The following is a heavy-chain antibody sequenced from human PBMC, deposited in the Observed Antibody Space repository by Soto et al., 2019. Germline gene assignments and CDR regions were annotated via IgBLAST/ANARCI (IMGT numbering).Heavy chain of an antibody. V-gene: IGHV2-5*02. CDR2: IYWDDDK. CDR1: GFSLSTTGVS. CDR3: ARRPKSDSFDS. D-gene: IGHD2-21*01. Sequence: QITLKESGPTLVKPTQTLTLTCTVSGFSLSTTGVSMGWIRQPPGKALEWLAGIYWDDDKRYSPSLRTRLTITKDTSKNPVVLTMTNLDPMDTGPYYCARRPKSDSFDSWGQGTLVTVSS. J-gene: IGHJ4*02.